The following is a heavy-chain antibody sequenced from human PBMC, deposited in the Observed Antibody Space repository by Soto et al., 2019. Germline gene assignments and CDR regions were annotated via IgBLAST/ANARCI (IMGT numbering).Heavy chain of an antibody. CDR1: GGTFSSYA. V-gene: IGHV1-69*01. CDR3: ASNYCSSTSCSGDYYYYYGMDV. Sequence: QVQLVQSGAEVKKPGSSVKVSCKASGGTFSSYAISWVRQAPGQGLEWMGGIIPIFGTANYAQKFQGRVTITADESTSTAYMELSSLRSEDTAVYYCASNYCSSTSCSGDYYYYYGMDVWGQGTTVTVSS. CDR2: IIPIFGTA. D-gene: IGHD2-2*01. J-gene: IGHJ6*02.